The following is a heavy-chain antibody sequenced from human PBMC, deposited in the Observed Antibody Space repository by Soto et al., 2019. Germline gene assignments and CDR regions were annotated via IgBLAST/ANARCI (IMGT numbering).Heavy chain of an antibody. CDR2: INHSGSA. CDR1: GGSFSGYY. CDR3: ARMTVRYCSGGSCYPSFSYYGMDV. V-gene: IGHV4-34*01. Sequence: PSETLSLTCAVYGGSFSGYYWSWIRQPPGKGLEWIGEINHSGSANYNPSLKSRVTISVDTSKNQFSLKLSSVTAADTAVYYCARMTVRYCSGGSCYPSFSYYGMDVWGQGTTVTVS. D-gene: IGHD2-15*01. J-gene: IGHJ6*02.